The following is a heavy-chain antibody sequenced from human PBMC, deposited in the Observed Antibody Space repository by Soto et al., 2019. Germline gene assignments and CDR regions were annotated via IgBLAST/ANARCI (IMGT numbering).Heavy chain of an antibody. V-gene: IGHV1-3*01. CDR2: INVGPGNT. D-gene: IGHD6-19*01. Sequence: QVQLVQSGAEVKKPGASVKVSCKASGYTFTNYALHWLRQAPGQRLEWMGWINVGPGNTKYSQKFQDRVTITSDTAASTAYMVLSSLTSEDTAVYYCAKYYPSAWYGDDALDIWGQGTVITVSS. CDR1: GYTFTNYA. CDR3: AKYYPSAWYGDDALDI. J-gene: IGHJ3*02.